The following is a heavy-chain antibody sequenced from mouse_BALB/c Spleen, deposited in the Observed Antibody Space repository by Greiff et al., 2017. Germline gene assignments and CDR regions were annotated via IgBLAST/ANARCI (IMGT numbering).Heavy chain of an antibody. V-gene: IGHV2-2*01. Sequence: VQVVESGPGLVQPSQSLSITCTASGFSLTSYGVHWVRQSPGKGLEWLGVIWSGGSTDYNAAFIYRLSISKDNSKSQVFFNMNSLQTDDTTRYYCARDWGITSVVAPTGGLDVWGEGTTVTVSS. J-gene: IGHJ1*01. D-gene: IGHD1-1*01. CDR2: IWSGGST. CDR1: GFSLTSYG. CDR3: ARDWGITSVVAPTGGLDV.